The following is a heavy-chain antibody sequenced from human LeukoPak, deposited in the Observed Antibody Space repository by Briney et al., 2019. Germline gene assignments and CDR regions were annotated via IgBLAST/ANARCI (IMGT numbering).Heavy chain of an antibody. D-gene: IGHD3-10*01. V-gene: IGHV1-8*01. CDR2: MNPNSGNT. CDR1: GYTFTSYD. J-gene: IGHJ6*03. CDR3: ARAPSMVQGVYYYMDV. Sequence: ASVKVSCKASGYTFTSYDINWVRQATGQGLEWMGWMNPNSGNTGYAQKFQGRVTMTRNTSISTAYMELSSLRSEDTAVYYCARAPSMVQGVYYYMDVWGKGTTVTVSS.